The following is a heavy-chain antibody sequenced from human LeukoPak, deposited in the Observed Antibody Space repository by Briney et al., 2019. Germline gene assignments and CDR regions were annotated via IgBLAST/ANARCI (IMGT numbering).Heavy chain of an antibody. J-gene: IGHJ4*02. CDR3: ARVGYCSGGSCYSGSGVGGKTDY. Sequence: ASVKVSCKASGYTFTGYYMHWVRQAPGQGLEWMGWTNPNSGGTNYAQKFQGRVTMTRDTSISTAYMELSRLRSDDTAVYYCARVGYCSGGSCYSGSGVGGKTDYWGQGTLVTVSS. CDR1: GYTFTGYY. CDR2: TNPNSGGT. V-gene: IGHV1-2*02. D-gene: IGHD2-15*01.